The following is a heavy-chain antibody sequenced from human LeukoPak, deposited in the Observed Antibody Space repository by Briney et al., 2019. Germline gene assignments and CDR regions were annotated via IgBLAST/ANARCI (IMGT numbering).Heavy chain of an antibody. V-gene: IGHV4-59*01. CDR3: ARSGYCSGGSCYYAFDY. Sequence: PSETLSLTCTISGDSISSYYWSWIRQPPGKGLEWIGHIYYSGSTNYKSSLESRVTISLDTSKNQFSLKLTSVTTADTAVYYCARSGYCSGGSCYYAFDYWGQGTLVTVSS. CDR2: IYYSGST. J-gene: IGHJ4*02. CDR1: GDSISSYY. D-gene: IGHD2-15*01.